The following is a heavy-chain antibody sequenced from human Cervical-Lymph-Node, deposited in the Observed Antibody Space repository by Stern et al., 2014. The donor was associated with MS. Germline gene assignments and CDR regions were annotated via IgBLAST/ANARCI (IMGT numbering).Heavy chain of an antibody. CDR2: IYSRGRT. Sequence: HVQLVESGPGLVKPSETLSLTCSVSGDSSSSFSWTWIRQSPRQGLEWIGYIYSRGRTYDNPSLESRITISLDPSKPQFSLRLSSVTVADTAVYYCARGRGYTDQPSTGFRWLDPWGQGTLVTVSS. J-gene: IGHJ5*02. CDR1: GDSSSSFS. CDR3: ARGRGYTDQPSTGFRWLDP. V-gene: IGHV4-59*01. D-gene: IGHD3-9*01.